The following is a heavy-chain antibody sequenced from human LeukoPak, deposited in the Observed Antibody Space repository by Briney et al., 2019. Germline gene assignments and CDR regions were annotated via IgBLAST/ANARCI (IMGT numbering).Heavy chain of an antibody. D-gene: IGHD2-2*01. CDR2: ISAYNGNT. J-gene: IGHJ6*02. CDR1: GYTFTSYG. V-gene: IGHV1-18*01. Sequence: ASVKVSCKASGYTFTSYGISWVRQAPGQGLEWMGWISAYNGNTNYAQRLQGRVTMTTDTSTSTAYMELRSLRSDDTAVYYCARQGDIVVVPAAIVPHYYYYGMDVWGQGTTVTVSS. CDR3: ARQGDIVVVPAAIVPHYYYYGMDV.